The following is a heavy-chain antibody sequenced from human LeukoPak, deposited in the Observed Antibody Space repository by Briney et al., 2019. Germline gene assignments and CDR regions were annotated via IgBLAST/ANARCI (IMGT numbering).Heavy chain of an antibody. CDR1: GFTVSSNY. CDR3: GGSSSDYYYYGMDV. J-gene: IGHJ6*02. Sequence: GGSLRLSCAASGFTVSSNYMSWVRQAPGKGLEWVSAIYSVGSTYYADSVKGRFTISRDNSKNTLYLQMNSLRGEDTAVYYCGGSSSDYYYYGMDVWGQGTTVTVSS. D-gene: IGHD6-6*01. V-gene: IGHV3-53*01. CDR2: IYSVGST.